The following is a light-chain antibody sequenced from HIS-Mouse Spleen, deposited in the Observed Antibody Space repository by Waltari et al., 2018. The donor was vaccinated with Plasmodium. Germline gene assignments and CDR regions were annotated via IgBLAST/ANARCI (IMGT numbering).Light chain of an antibody. CDR1: SSDVGGYNF. CDR2: DVS. CDR3: CSYAGSYTWV. J-gene: IGLJ3*02. Sequence: QSALTQPPSVSGSPGQSVTISCTGTSSDVGGYNFVPWYQHHPGKPPKPMIYDVSKRPSGGPDRFFGSKSGNTASLTISGLQAEDEADYYCCSYAGSYTWVFGGGTKLTVL. V-gene: IGLV2-11*01.